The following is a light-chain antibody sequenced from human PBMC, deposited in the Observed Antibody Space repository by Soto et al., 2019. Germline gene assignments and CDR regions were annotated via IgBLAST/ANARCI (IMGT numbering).Light chain of an antibody. V-gene: IGKV1-6*01. CDR1: QDIRND. Sequence: AIQMTQSPSSLSASVGDRVTITCRASQDIRNDLGWYQQKPGKAPNLLIYAASTLKIGVPSRFSGSGSGTDFTLTIGSLQPEDFETYYCLQGYNFPHTFGPGTKVDIK. CDR3: LQGYNFPHT. CDR2: AAS. J-gene: IGKJ3*01.